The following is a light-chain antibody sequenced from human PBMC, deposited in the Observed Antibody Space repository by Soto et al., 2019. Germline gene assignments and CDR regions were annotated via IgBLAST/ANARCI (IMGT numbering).Light chain of an antibody. CDR1: QSISSW. V-gene: IGKV1-5*01. CDR3: QQYNSYSLT. J-gene: IGKJ1*01. Sequence: DIQMTHSPSTLSASVGDRVTITSRASQSISSWLAWYQQKPGKAPKLLIYDASSLESGVPSRFSGSGSGTEFTLTISSLQPDDFATYYCQQYNSYSLTFGQGTKVDI. CDR2: DAS.